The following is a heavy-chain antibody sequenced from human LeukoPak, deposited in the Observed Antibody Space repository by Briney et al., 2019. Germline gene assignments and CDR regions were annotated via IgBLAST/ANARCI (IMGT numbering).Heavy chain of an antibody. Sequence: SETLSLTCTVSGGSITSTSYYWGWIRQPPGKGLEWIGSMYYSGSTYYNPSLKSRITIPVDTSKNQFSLKLSSVTAADTAVYYCARRPWAFDYWGQGTLVTVSS. CDR2: MYYSGST. CDR3: ARRPWAFDY. D-gene: IGHD7-27*01. V-gene: IGHV4-39*01. J-gene: IGHJ4*02. CDR1: GGSITSTSYY.